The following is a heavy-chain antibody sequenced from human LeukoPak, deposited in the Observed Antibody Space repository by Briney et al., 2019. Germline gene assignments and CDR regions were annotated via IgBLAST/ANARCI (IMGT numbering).Heavy chain of an antibody. CDR2: IIPIFGTA. D-gene: IGHD3-9*01. Sequence: GASVKVSCKASGGTFSSYAISWVRQAPGQGLEWMGGIIPIFGTANYAQKFQGRVTITADKSTSTAYMEVIRLRSDDTAVYYCARSPHILTGEKFEYWGQGTRVTVSS. CDR1: GGTFSSYA. V-gene: IGHV1-69*06. J-gene: IGHJ4*02. CDR3: ARSPHILTGEKFEY.